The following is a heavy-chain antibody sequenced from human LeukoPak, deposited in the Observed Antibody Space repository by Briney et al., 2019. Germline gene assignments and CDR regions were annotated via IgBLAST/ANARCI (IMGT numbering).Heavy chain of an antibody. Sequence: GGSLRLSCVVSGVTFSNFWLSWVRQAPGKGLEWVSSISTSSGYIYYADSLEGRFTISRDNAKNSLYLQMDSLRAEDTAVYYCARGRGYSVSSDAFDIWGQGTMVTVSS. CDR2: ISTSSGYI. J-gene: IGHJ3*02. CDR1: GVTFSNFW. D-gene: IGHD5/OR15-5a*01. CDR3: ARGRGYSVSSDAFDI. V-gene: IGHV3-21*06.